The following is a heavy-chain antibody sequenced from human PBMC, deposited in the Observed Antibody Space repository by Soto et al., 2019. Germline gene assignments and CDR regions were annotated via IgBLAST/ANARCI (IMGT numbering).Heavy chain of an antibody. CDR1: GGSFSNHA. J-gene: IGHJ4*02. CDR2: IIPLSGTT. V-gene: IGHV1-69*13. CDR3: ASRYCTSTSCQGELDYFDY. D-gene: IGHD2-2*01. Sequence: GASVKVSCKASGGSFSNHAVSWVRQAPGQGPEWMGGIIPLSGTTNYPQKFQGRVTITADESMTTAYMELSSLRYEDSAVYYCASRYCTSTSCQGELDYFDYWGQGTLVTVSS.